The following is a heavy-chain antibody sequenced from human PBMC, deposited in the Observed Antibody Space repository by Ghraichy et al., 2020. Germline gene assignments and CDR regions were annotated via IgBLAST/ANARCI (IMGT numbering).Heavy chain of an antibody. CDR3: SRSPRDGYPAWCDF. J-gene: IGHJ4*02. Sequence: SETLSLTCTVSGGAITSGDYYWNWIRQLPGKGLEWIGYIYFTGMSNYNPSLTGRATMSADTSKNQFSLKVKSATAADTAVYYCSRSPRDGYPAWCDFWGPGTLVSVSS. D-gene: IGHD5-24*01. CDR1: GGAITSGDYY. V-gene: IGHV4-30-4*08. CDR2: IYFTGMS.